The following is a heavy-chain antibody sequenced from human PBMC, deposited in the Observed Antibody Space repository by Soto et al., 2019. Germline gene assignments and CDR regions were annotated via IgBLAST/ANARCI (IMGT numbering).Heavy chain of an antibody. J-gene: IGHJ4*02. V-gene: IGHV3-30*18. CDR2: ISYDGSNK. CDR3: AKDAIERRITIFGVVPTNYYFDY. D-gene: IGHD3-3*01. Sequence: GGSLRLSCAASGFTFSSYGMHWVRQAPGKGLEWVAVISYDGSNKYYADSVKGRFTISRDNSKNTLYLQMNSLRAEDTAVYYCAKDAIERRITIFGVVPTNYYFDYWGQGTLVTVSS. CDR1: GFTFSSYG.